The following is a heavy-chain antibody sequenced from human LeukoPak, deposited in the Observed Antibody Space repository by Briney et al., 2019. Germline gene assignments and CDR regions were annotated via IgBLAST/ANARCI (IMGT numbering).Heavy chain of an antibody. J-gene: IGHJ4*02. CDR3: AKDPTEYSGSYFDY. V-gene: IGHV3-30*02. D-gene: IGHD1-26*01. CDR1: GFTFSSYG. Sequence: GGSLRLSCAASGFTFSSYGMHWVRQAPGKGLEWVAFIRYDGSNKYYADSVKGRFTISRDNSKNTLYLQMNSLRAEDTAVYYCAKDPTEYSGSYFDYWGQGTLVTVSS. CDR2: IRYDGSNK.